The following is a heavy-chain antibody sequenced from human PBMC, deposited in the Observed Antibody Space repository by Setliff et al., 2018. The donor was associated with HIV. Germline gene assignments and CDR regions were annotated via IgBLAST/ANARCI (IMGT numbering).Heavy chain of an antibody. CDR2: IYPGDSDT. V-gene: IGHV5-51*01. J-gene: IGHJ4*02. Sequence: GESLKISCKGSRYSFSTYWIGWVRQMPGKGLEWMGIIYPGDSDTIYSPSFQGQVTISADKSISTAYLRWSSLKASDTAMYYCARDRRYSGTYHIDFWGPGTLVTVSS. CDR1: RYSFSTYW. D-gene: IGHD1-26*01. CDR3: ARDRRYSGTYHIDF.